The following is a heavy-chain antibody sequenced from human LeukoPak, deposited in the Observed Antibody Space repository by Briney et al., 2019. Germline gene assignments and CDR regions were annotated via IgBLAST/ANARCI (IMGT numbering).Heavy chain of an antibody. CDR1: GFTFSSYW. CDR2: IKQDGSEK. D-gene: IGHD6-19*01. V-gene: IGHV3-7*01. Sequence: PGGSLRLSCAASGFTFSSYWMSWVRQAPGKGLEWVANIKQDGSEKYYVDSVKGRFTISRDNAKNSLYLQMNSLRAEDTAVYYCARDQVAGIIWTPYDAFDIWGQGTMVTVSS. CDR3: ARDQVAGIIWTPYDAFDI. J-gene: IGHJ3*02.